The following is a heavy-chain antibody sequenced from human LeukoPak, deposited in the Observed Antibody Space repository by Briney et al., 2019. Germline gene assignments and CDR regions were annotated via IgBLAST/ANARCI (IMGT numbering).Heavy chain of an antibody. CDR2: IYYSGST. J-gene: IGHJ4*02. V-gene: IGHV4-39*07. D-gene: IGHD6-13*01. CDR3: ARDSSSWSIQDY. Sequence: KPSETLSLTCTVSGGSISSSRYYWAWIRQPPGKGLEWIGSIYYSGSTYYNPSLKSRITISLDASKNQFSLRLSSVTAADMAVYYCARDSSSWSIQDYWGQGTLVTVSS. CDR1: GGSISSSRYY.